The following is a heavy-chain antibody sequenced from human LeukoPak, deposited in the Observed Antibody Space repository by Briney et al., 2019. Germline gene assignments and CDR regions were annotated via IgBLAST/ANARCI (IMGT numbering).Heavy chain of an antibody. CDR1: GGSVSSGSYY. J-gene: IGHJ3*02. CDR3: ARSSSHDAFDI. Sequence: SETLSLTCTVSGGSVSSGSYYWNWIRQPPGKGLEWIGYIYYSGSTNYNPSLKSRVTISVDTSKNQFSLKLSSVTAADTAVYYCARSSSHDAFDIWGQGTMVTVSS. CDR2: IYYSGST. V-gene: IGHV4-61*01. D-gene: IGHD2-2*01.